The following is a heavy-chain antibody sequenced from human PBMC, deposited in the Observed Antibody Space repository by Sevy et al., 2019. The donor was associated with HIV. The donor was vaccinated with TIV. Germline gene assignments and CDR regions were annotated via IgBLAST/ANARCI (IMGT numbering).Heavy chain of an antibody. J-gene: IGHJ4*02. CDR2: IIPILGTV. D-gene: IGHD6-19*01. CDR1: GGTFSSYG. V-gene: IGHV1-69*13. CDR3: AGGGGNGWYYFGY. Sequence: ASVKVSCKASGGTFSSYGISWVRQAPGQGLEWMGGIIPILGTVNYAQKFQGRVTITADESTKTAYMELSSLRSEDTAVYYCAGGGGNGWYYFGYWGQETLVTVSS.